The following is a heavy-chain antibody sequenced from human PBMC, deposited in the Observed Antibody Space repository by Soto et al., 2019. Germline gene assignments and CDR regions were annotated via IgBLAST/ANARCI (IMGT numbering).Heavy chain of an antibody. V-gene: IGHV4-59*01. CDR1: GGSISGSY. J-gene: IGHJ4*02. Sequence: SETLSLTCSVSGGSISGSYWSWIRQSPGKGLEWLCYVYYTGSTNYSPSLRSRVSISVDTSKNEFSLRLSSVTAADTAVYFCARSVAVRGAHIDXWGQGTQVTVSX. D-gene: IGHD2-15*01. CDR3: ARSVAVRGAHIDX. CDR2: VYYTGST.